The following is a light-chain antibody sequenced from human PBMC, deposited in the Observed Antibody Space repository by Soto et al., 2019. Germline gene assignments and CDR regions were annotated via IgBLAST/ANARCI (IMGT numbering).Light chain of an antibody. J-gene: IGKJ4*01. CDR2: TAS. V-gene: IGKV1-16*01. CDR1: QGINKF. CDR3: QQYESFPLT. Sequence: DIQMTQSPSSLSASVGDSVTITCRASQGINKFLAWFQQKPGTAPKSLISTASRLQSGVPSRFSGSGSWTHFTLTINHLQPEDFATYYCQQYESFPLTFGGGTRVEIK.